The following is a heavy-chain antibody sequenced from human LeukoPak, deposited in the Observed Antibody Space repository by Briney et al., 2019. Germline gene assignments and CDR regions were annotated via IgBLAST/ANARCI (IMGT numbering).Heavy chain of an antibody. D-gene: IGHD3-22*01. V-gene: IGHV4-34*01. CDR2: INHSGST. J-gene: IGHJ6*02. CDR3: ARVVITLFGYYGMDV. Sequence: PSETLSLTCAAYGGSFSGYYWSWIRQPPGKGLEWIGEINHSGSTNYNPSLKSRVTISVDTSKNQFSLKLSSVTAADAAVYYCARVVITLFGYYGMDVWGQGTTVTVSS. CDR1: GGSFSGYY.